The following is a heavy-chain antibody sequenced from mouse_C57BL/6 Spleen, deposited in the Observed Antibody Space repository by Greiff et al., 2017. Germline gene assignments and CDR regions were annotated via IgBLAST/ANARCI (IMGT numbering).Heavy chain of an antibody. D-gene: IGHD2-3*01. J-gene: IGHJ2*01. V-gene: IGHV1-69*01. CDR1: GYTFTSYW. Sequence: VQLQQPGAELVMPGASVKLSCKASGYTFTSYWMHWVKQRPGQGLEWIGEIDPSDSYTNYNQKFKGKSTLTVDKSSSTAYMQLSSLTSEDSAVYYWARSPYDYLDYWGQGTTLTVSS. CDR3: ARSPYDYLDY. CDR2: IDPSDSYT.